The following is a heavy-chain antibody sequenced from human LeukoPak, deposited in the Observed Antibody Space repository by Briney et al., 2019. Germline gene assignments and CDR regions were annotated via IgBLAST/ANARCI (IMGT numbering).Heavy chain of an antibody. CDR2: IYYSGST. Sequence: SETLSLTCTVSGGSISSSSYYWGWIRQPPGKGLEWIGSIYYSGSTYYNPSLKSRVTISVDTSKNQFSLKLSSVTAADTALYYCARLEDCSGGSCSRGPDSWGQGTLVTVSS. J-gene: IGHJ4*02. D-gene: IGHD2-15*01. CDR3: ARLEDCSGGSCSRGPDS. V-gene: IGHV4-39*01. CDR1: GGSISSSSYY.